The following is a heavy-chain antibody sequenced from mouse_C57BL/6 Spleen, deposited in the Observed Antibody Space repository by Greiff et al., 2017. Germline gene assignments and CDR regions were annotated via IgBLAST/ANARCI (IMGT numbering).Heavy chain of an antibody. CDR3: ASYYDYDDSFYAMDY. J-gene: IGHJ4*01. D-gene: IGHD2-4*01. V-gene: IGHV14-2*01. CDR1: GFNIKDYY. Sequence: EVMLVESGAELVKPGASVKLSCTASGFNIKDYYMHWVKQRTEQGLEWIGRIDPEDGETKYAPKFQGKATITADTSSNTAYLQLSSLTSEDTAVYYCASYYDYDDSFYAMDYWGQGTSVTVSS. CDR2: IDPEDGET.